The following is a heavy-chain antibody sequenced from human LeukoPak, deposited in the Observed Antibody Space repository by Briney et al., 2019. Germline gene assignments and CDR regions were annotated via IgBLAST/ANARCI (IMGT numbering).Heavy chain of an antibody. D-gene: IGHD3-3*01. Sequence: PSETLSLTRTVFGGSISSYYWSWIRQPPGKGLEWIGYIYYSGSTNYNPSLKSRVTISVDTSKNQFSLKLSSVTAADTAVYYCARVSNDFWSLYNWFDPWGQGTLVTVSS. CDR1: GGSISSYY. CDR3: ARVSNDFWSLYNWFDP. V-gene: IGHV4-59*01. J-gene: IGHJ5*02. CDR2: IYYSGST.